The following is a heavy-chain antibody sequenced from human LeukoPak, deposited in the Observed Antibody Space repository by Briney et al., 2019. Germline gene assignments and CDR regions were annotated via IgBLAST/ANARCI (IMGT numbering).Heavy chain of an antibody. V-gene: IGHV3-23*01. J-gene: IGHJ4*02. D-gene: IGHD5-12*01. CDR1: GFTFSLYA. CDR3: AKDQRGYDKPIDY. Sequence: RGSLRLSCAASGFTFSLYAMSWVRQAPGKGLEWVSTISGSGGYTDYADSVKGRFTISRDNSKNTLYVQMNSLRAEDTAVYYCAKDQRGYDKPIDYWGQGTLVTVSS. CDR2: ISGSGGYT.